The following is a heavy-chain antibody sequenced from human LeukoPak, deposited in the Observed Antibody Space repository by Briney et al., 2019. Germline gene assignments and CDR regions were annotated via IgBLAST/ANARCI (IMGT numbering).Heavy chain of an antibody. D-gene: IGHD3-10*01. CDR1: GGSFNAYY. V-gene: IGHV4-59*01. CDR2: ISYSGST. CDR3: ARDRERGMVRGILDY. J-gene: IGHJ4*02. Sequence: SETLSLTCGVYGGSFNAYYWSWIRQPPGKGLEWIGYISYSGSTNYNPSLKSRVTISIDTSKNQFSLNLSSMTAADTAVYYCARDRERGMVRGILDYWGQGTLVTVSS.